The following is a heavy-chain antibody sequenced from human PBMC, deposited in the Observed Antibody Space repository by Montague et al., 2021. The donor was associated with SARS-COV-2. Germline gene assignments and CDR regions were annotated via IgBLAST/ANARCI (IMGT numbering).Heavy chain of an antibody. D-gene: IGHD5-18*01. CDR2: IYSGDTA. J-gene: IGHJ3*01. Sequence: SLRLSCAASGFSVSSKYMTWVRQPPGKGLEWVSTIYSGDTAYYADSAQGRFTISRDHSKNTVFLQMNSLRAEDTALYYCATFYVDTVSVTNAFDLWGQGTLVPVSS. CDR3: ATFYVDTVSVTNAFDL. V-gene: IGHV3-53*01. CDR1: GFSVSSKY.